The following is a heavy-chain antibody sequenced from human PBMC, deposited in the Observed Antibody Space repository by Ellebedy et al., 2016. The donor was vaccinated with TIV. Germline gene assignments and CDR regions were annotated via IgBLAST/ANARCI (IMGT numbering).Heavy chain of an antibody. J-gene: IGHJ4*02. CDR1: GGSFNDYY. CDR3: ARPKESSTYYPFDY. CDR2: ISQSGRT. V-gene: IGHV4-34*10. D-gene: IGHD3-22*01. Sequence: GSLRLSCTVYGGSFNDYYWTWIRQSPGKGLEWIGEISQSGRTKYKPSLKSRITVSLDTSKNQFSLNLSSVTAADTAVYYCARPKESSTYYPFDYWGQGILVTVSS.